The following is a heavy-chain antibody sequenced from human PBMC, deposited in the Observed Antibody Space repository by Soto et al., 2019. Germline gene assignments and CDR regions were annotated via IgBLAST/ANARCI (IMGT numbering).Heavy chain of an antibody. CDR2: ISWNSGSI. CDR3: AKDSYYYDSSGYYPS. CDR1: GFTFDDYA. Sequence: GGSLRLSCAASGFTFDDYAMHWVRQAPGKGLKWVSGISWNSGSIGYADSVKGRFTISRDNAKNSLYLQMNSLRAEDTALYYCAKDSYYYDSSGYYPSWGQGTLVTVSS. D-gene: IGHD3-22*01. V-gene: IGHV3-9*01. J-gene: IGHJ4*02.